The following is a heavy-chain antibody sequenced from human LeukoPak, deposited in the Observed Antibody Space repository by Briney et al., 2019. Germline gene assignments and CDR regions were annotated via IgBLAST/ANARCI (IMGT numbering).Heavy chain of an antibody. CDR2: IKQDGSET. V-gene: IGHV3-7*01. Sequence: LPGGSLRLSCAASGFTFTNNFMSWVRQVPGKGLEWVANIKQDGSETTYADSVRGRFTIFRDNAKDSVYLQMNSLRAEDTAVYYCAKDWASNYGSTGGYWGQGTLVTVSS. D-gene: IGHD3-10*01. J-gene: IGHJ4*02. CDR3: AKDWASNYGSTGGY. CDR1: GFTFTNNF.